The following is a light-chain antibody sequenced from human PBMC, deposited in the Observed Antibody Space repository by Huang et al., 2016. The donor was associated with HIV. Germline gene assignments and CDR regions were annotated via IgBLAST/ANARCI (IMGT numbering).Light chain of an antibody. CDR1: QDIRND. Sequence: AIQMTQSPSFVSASVGDRVTITCRASQDIRNDLGWYQQRPGEVPRLLIYAAFNLQSGVPSRFSGSGSGTDFTLTISDLWPEDFATYYCLQDYNYPSTFGLGTKLEL. J-gene: IGKJ2*01. CDR2: AAF. CDR3: LQDYNYPST. V-gene: IGKV1-6*01.